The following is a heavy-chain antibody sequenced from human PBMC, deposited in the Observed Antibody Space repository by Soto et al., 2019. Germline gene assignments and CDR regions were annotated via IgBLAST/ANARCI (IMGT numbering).Heavy chain of an antibody. Sequence: EVQLLESGGGSVQPGASLRLSCVGSGFTFRNFGMNWVRQVPGKGLEWVASISGNWVAELGGTGDSTYYIDSVRGRFTISRDNSKNTLSLHMNNLIVEDTAVYYCAKGLVEGTMSNLFDYWGPGTLVTVSS. V-gene: IGHV3-23*01. J-gene: IGHJ4*02. CDR1: GFTFRNFG. CDR3: AKGLVEGTMSNLFDY. D-gene: IGHD1-1*01. CDR2: ISGNWVAELGGTGDST.